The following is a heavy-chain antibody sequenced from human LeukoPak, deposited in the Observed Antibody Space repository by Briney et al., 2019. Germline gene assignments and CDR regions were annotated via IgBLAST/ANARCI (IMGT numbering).Heavy chain of an antibody. CDR1: GFTFSNYI. J-gene: IGHJ4*02. Sequence: GGSLRFCCAASGFTFSNYIMGWVRQAPGRGLEWVSAINEGGDGADYADSVKGQFTISRDNSKNTVYLEMNSLRAEDTAVYYCTKRTVVTELHFDHWGQGTLVTVSS. V-gene: IGHV3-23*01. CDR3: TKRTVVTELHFDH. D-gene: IGHD4-23*01. CDR2: INEGGDGA.